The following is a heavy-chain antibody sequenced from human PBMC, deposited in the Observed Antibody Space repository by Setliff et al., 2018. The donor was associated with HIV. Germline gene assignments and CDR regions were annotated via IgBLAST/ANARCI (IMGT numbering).Heavy chain of an antibody. J-gene: IGHJ4*02. V-gene: IGHV1-69*05. CDR2: TIPMFGTA. CDR1: GGTLSNYA. CDR3: AREHGTSWPYFDF. Sequence: ASVKVSCKASGGTLSNYAISWVRQAPGQGLEWMGGTIPMFGTANYAQKFQGRVTITTDTSTNTAYLELRGLRSDDTAIYYCAREHGTSWPYFDFWGQGTLVTVSS.